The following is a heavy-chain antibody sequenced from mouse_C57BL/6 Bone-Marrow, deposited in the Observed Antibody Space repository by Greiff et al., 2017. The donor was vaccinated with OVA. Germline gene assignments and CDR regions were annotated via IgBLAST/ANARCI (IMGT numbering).Heavy chain of an antibody. CDR3: ARGTTVVAGNFDV. CDR1: GYTFTDYY. CDR2: IYPGSGNT. J-gene: IGHJ1*03. V-gene: IGHV1-76*01. D-gene: IGHD1-1*01. Sequence: VQLQQSGAELVRPGASVKLSCKASGYTFTDYYINWVKQRPGQGLEWIARIYPGSGNTYYNEKFKGKATLTAEKSSSTAYMQLSSLTSEDSAVYFCARGTTVVAGNFDVWGTGTTVTVSS.